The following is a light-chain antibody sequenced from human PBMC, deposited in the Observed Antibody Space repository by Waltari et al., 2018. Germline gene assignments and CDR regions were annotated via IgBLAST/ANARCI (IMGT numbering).Light chain of an antibody. CDR2: KTS. CDR3: QQYDNSWT. J-gene: IGKJ1*01. CDR1: QSIDNW. V-gene: IGKV1-5*03. Sequence: DIQMTQSPSTLSASVGDRVSMTCRTSQSIDNWLAWYQQKPGKAPKLLIAKTSLLESGVPSRFSGSGSGTEFNLTITTLQPDDFATYYCQQYDNSWTFGQETKVEIK.